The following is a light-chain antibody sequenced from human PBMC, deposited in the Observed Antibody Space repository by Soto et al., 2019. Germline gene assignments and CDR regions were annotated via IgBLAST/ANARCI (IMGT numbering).Light chain of an antibody. CDR2: GAS. CDR3: QQYNNWPPIT. CDR1: QSVSSSY. Sequence: EIVLTQSPGTLSLSPGERATLSCRAIQSVSSSYLAWYQQKPGQAPRLLIYGASTRATGIPARFSGSGSGTEFTLTISSLQSEDFAAYYCQQYNNWPPITFGQGTRLEIK. J-gene: IGKJ5*01. V-gene: IGKV3-15*01.